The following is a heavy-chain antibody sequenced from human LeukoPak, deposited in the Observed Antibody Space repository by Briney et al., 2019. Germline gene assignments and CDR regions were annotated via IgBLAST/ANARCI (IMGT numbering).Heavy chain of an antibody. CDR3: ASQLSSGVFDY. V-gene: IGHV3-7*01. Sequence: GGSLRLSCAASGFTFSSYWMSWVRQAPGKGLEWVANIKQDGSEKYYVDSVKGRFTISRDNAKNSLYLQVDSLRAEDTAVYYCASQLSSGVFDYWGQGTLVTVSS. CDR2: IKQDGSEK. D-gene: IGHD2-15*01. CDR1: GFTFSSYW. J-gene: IGHJ4*02.